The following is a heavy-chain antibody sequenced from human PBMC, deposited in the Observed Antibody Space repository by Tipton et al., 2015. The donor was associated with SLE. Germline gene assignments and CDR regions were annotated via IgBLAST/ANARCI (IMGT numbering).Heavy chain of an antibody. CDR2: IWYDGTNQ. D-gene: IGHD3-10*01. Sequence: RSLRLSCAASGFTFSRHGLHWVRQAPGKGLDWVAAIWYDGTNQYYADSVRGRFTISRDNSKNTLFLEMDSLRAEDTAVYYCARGAKDRITLVRVRPYYFDYWGQGSLVTVSS. CDR1: GFTFSRHG. V-gene: IGHV3-33*01. J-gene: IGHJ4*01. CDR3: ARGAKDRITLVRVRPYYFDY.